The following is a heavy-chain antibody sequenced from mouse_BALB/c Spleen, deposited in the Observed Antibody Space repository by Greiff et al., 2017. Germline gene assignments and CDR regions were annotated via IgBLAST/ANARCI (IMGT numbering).Heavy chain of an antibody. V-gene: IGHV1S137*01. CDR3: ARRGGYDGNSPWCAY. Sequence: QVQLKQSGAELVRPGVSVKISCKGSGYTFTDYAMHWVKQSHAKSLEWIGVISTYYGDASYNQKFKGKATMTVDKSSSTAYMELARLTSEDSAIYYCARRGGYDGNSPWCAYWGQGTLVTVSA. D-gene: IGHD2-3*01. CDR2: ISTYYGDA. CDR1: GYTFTDYA. J-gene: IGHJ3*01.